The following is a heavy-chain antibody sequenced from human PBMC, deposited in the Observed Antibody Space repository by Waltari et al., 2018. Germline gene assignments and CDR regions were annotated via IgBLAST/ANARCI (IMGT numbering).Heavy chain of an antibody. Sequence: EVQLVESGGGLVQPGRSLRLSCAASGFTFDDYAMHWVRQAPGKGLEWVSGISWNSGSIGYADSVKGRFTISRDNAKNSLYLQMNSLRAEDTALYYCAKEEHLYYFDYWGQGTLVTVSS. CDR1: GFTFDDYA. CDR2: ISWNSGSI. V-gene: IGHV3-9*01. J-gene: IGHJ4*02. CDR3: AKEEHLYYFDY.